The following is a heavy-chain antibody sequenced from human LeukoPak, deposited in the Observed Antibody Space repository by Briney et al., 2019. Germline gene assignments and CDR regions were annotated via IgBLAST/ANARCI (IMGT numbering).Heavy chain of an antibody. D-gene: IGHD1-26*01. Sequence: SGPALVKPTQTLTLTCTFSGFSLSPSGMCVSWIRQPPGKALEWLARIDWDDDKYYSTSLKTRLTISKDTSKNQVVLTMTNMDPVDTATYYCARTSGSRYYFDYWGQGTLVTVSS. V-gene: IGHV2-70*11. CDR3: ARTSGSRYYFDY. CDR1: GFSLSPSGMC. J-gene: IGHJ4*02. CDR2: IDWDDDK.